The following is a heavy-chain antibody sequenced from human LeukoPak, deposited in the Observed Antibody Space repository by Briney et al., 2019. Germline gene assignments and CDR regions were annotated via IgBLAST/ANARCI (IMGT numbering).Heavy chain of an antibody. V-gene: IGHV1-69*05. CDR3: ARVRCSSTSCSHYYYYMDV. CDR1: GGTFSSYA. Sequence: GASVKVSCKASGGTFSSYAISWVRQAPGQGLEWMGGIISIFGTANYAQKFQGRVTITTDESTSTAYMELSSLRSEDTAVYYCARVRCSSTSCSHYYYYMDVWGKGTTVTVSS. D-gene: IGHD2-2*01. CDR2: IISIFGTA. J-gene: IGHJ6*03.